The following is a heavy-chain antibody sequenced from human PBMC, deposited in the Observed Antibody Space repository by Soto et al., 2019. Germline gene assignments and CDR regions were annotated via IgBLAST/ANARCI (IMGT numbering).Heavy chain of an antibody. D-gene: IGHD1-26*01. CDR3: ARRGSGSYYDY. V-gene: IGHV3-23*01. CDR2: ISGSGDST. J-gene: IGHJ4*02. CDR1: GFTFSSYA. Sequence: EVQLLESGGGLVQPGGSLRLSCAASGFTFSSYAMRWVRQAPVKGLEWVSAISGSGDSTYYADSVKGRFTISRANSKNTLYLQMNSLRAEDTAVYYCARRGSGSYYDYGGQGTLVTVSS.